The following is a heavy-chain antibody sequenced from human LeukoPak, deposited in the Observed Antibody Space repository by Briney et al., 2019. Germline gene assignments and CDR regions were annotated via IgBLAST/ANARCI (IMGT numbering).Heavy chain of an antibody. CDR2: MNSGGSAI. D-gene: IGHD3-16*01. J-gene: IGHJ4*01. CDR3: IREVQVRASASLGW. Sequence: GGTLTLSCAASGFSISGYWIYWCRQAAGGGLVWVSRMNSGGSAIYYADSVKGRFTISRDNVKNTLHLQMHSLSVEDTAVDYCIREVQVRASASLGWWGQGPLVTASS. CDR1: GFSISGYW. V-gene: IGHV3-74*01.